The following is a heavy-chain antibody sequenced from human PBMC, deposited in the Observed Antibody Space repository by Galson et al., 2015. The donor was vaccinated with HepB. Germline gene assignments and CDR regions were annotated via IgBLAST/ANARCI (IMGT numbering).Heavy chain of an antibody. CDR3: TTVSYYGSGAAGDYYYYGMDV. V-gene: IGHV3-15*01. D-gene: IGHD3-10*01. J-gene: IGHJ6*02. Sequence: SLRLSCAASGFTFSNARMSWVRQAPGKGLEWVGRIKSKTDGGTKDYAAPVKGRFTISRDDSKNTLYLQMNSLKTEDTAVYYCTTVSYYGSGAAGDYYYYGMDVWGQGTTVTVSS. CDR1: GFTFSNAR. CDR2: IKSKTDGGTK.